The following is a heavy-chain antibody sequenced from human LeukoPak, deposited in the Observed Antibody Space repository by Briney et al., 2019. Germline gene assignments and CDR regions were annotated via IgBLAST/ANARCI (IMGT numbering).Heavy chain of an antibody. D-gene: IGHD6-13*01. Sequence: GGSLRLSCAASGFTVSSNYMSWVRQAPGKGLEWVSVIYSGGSTYYADSVKGRFTISRDNSKNTLYLQMNSLRAEDTAVYYCAGENGSSWSYYYYGMDVWGQGTTVTVSS. CDR2: IYSGGST. CDR3: AGENGSSWSYYYYGMDV. J-gene: IGHJ6*02. CDR1: GFTVSSNY. V-gene: IGHV3-53*01.